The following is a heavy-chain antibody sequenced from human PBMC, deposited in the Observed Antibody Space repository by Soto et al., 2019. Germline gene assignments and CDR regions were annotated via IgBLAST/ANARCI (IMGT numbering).Heavy chain of an antibody. CDR3: ARVIWSGHLTSDL. J-gene: IGHJ5*02. V-gene: IGHV3-48*02. D-gene: IGHD3-3*01. CDR2: ISSSSSTI. Sequence: EVQVVESGGGLVQPAGSLSLSCAASGFTFSSNSMNWVRQAPGKGMEWISYISSSSSTIYADSVKGRFTISRDNAKNSLYLQMNSLRDEDTAVYYCARVIWSGHLTSDLWGQGTLVTVSS. CDR1: GFTFSSNS.